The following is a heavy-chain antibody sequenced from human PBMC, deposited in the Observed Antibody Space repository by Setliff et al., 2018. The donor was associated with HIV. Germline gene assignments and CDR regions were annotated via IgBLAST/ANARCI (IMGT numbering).Heavy chain of an antibody. CDR2: IDYSGST. J-gene: IGHJ4*02. D-gene: IGHD5-18*01. Sequence: SETLSLTCTVSGGSISEYYWSWIRQPPGKGLEWIGYIDYSGSTNYNASLKSRLTISVDTSKNQFSLKLSSVTAADTAIYFCASGEYSYGYRFDYWGQGTLVTVSS. CDR1: GGSISEYY. V-gene: IGHV4-59*08. CDR3: ASGEYSYGYRFDY.